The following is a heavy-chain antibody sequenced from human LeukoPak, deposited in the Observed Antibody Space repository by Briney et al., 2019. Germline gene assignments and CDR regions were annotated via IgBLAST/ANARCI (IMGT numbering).Heavy chain of an antibody. D-gene: IGHD5-12*01. CDR1: GYSLTSYW. CDR3: ARPVGGGYDLNAFDI. CDR2: IYPGDSDT. V-gene: IGHV5-51*01. J-gene: IGHJ3*02. Sequence: GESLKIPCKGPGYSLTSYWIAWGRQMPGKGLEWMGIIYPGDSDTRHSPSFQGQVTISADKSISTAYLLCSSLKASDTAMYYCARPVGGGYDLNAFDIWGQGTMVTVSS.